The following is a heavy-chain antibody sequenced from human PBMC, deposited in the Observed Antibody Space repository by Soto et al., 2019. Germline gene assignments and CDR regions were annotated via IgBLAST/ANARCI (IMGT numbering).Heavy chain of an antibody. CDR3: ARDSGTTYLTWFDP. CDR1: GFTFGDFW. V-gene: IGHV3-7*03. Sequence: EVQLVESGGGLVSRGGSLRLSCAASGFTFGDFWMSWVRQAPGKGLEWVANIKKDGSEANYMDSVKGRFTISRDNAENSLYLDLDSLRAEDTAVYFCARDSGTTYLTWFDPWGQGTQVTVSS. CDR2: IKKDGSEA. D-gene: IGHD3-10*01. J-gene: IGHJ5*02.